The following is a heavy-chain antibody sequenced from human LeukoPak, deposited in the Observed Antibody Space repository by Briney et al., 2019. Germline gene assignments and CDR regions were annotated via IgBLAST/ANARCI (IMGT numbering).Heavy chain of an antibody. CDR3: ARIAAPDLDAFDI. V-gene: IGHV4-59*01. D-gene: IGHD6-13*01. CDR1: GGSISSYY. Sequence: PSETLSLTCTVSGGSISSYYWSWIRQPPGKGLEWIGYIYYGGSTNYNPSPKSRVTISVDTSKNQFSLKLSSVTAADTAVYYCARIAAPDLDAFDIWGQGTMVTVSS. J-gene: IGHJ3*02. CDR2: IYYGGST.